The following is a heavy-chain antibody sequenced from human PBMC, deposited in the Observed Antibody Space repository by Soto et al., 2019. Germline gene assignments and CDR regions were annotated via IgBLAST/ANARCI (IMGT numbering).Heavy chain of an antibody. CDR3: ARQQLVLSQDLDP. J-gene: IGHJ5*02. Sequence: GASVKVSCKASGYTFTGYYMHWVRQAPGQGLEWMGWINPNSGGTNYAQKFQGRVTMTRDTSISTAYMELSRLRSDDTAVYYCARQQLVLSQDLDPWGQGTLVTVSS. D-gene: IGHD6-13*01. CDR1: GYTFTGYY. CDR2: INPNSGGT. V-gene: IGHV1-2*02.